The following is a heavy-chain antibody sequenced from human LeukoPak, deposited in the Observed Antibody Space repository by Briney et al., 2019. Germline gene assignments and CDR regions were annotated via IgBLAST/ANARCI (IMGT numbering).Heavy chain of an antibody. CDR2: ISSNGGST. D-gene: IGHD2-15*01. J-gene: IGHJ6*03. CDR3: ASGDADCSGGSCYSSYYYYMDV. Sequence: PGGSLRLSCAASGFTFSSYAMHWVCQAPGKGLEYVSAISSNGGSTYYANSVKGRFTISRDNSKYTLYLQMGSLRAEDMAVYYCASGDADCSGGSCYSSYYYYMDVWGKGTTVTVSS. CDR1: GFTFSSYA. V-gene: IGHV3-64*01.